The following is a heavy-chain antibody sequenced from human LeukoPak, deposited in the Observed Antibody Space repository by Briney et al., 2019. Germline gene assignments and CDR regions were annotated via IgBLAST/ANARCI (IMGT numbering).Heavy chain of an antibody. J-gene: IGHJ6*03. CDR1: GFTFSDHY. CDR3: ARGEWLEKYYYCYMDV. Sequence: GGSLRLSCAASGFTFSDHYMSWIRQAPGKGLEWVSYISLSGSTIYYADSVKGRFTISRDNAKNSLYLQMNSLRAEDTAVYYCARGEWLEKYYYCYMDVWGKGTTVTVSS. CDR2: ISLSGSTI. V-gene: IGHV3-11*01. D-gene: IGHD6-19*01.